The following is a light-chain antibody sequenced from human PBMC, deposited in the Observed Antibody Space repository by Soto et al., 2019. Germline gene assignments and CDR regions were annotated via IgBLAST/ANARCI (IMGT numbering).Light chain of an antibody. Sequence: EIVMTQSPATLSVSPGERATLSCRASQSVSSNLAWYQQKPGQASRLLIHDASTRATGTPARFSGSGSGTEFTLTCSSLQPEESAVYYCQQYNNWRTVGQGPKVEIK. J-gene: IGKJ1*01. CDR1: QSVSSN. V-gene: IGKV3-15*01. CDR3: QQYNNWRT. CDR2: DAS.